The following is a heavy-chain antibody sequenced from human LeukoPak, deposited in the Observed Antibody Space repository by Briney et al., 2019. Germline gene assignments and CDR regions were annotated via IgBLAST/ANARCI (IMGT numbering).Heavy chain of an antibody. V-gene: IGHV3-66*01. J-gene: IGHJ6*02. CDR1: GFTVSSNY. CDR3: ARGLTVSNYYYYYGMDV. D-gene: IGHD7-27*01. Sequence: GGSLRLSCAASGFTVSSNYMSWVRQAPGKGLEWVSIIYSGGSTYYADSVKGRFTISRDNSKNTLYLQMNSLRAEDTAVYYCARGLTVSNYYYYYGMDVWGQGTTVTVSS. CDR2: IYSGGST.